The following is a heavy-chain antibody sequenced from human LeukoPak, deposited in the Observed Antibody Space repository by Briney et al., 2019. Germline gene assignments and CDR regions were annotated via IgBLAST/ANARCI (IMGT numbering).Heavy chain of an antibody. CDR2: TYPGDSET. CDR1: GYSFSRYW. CDR3: ARPSVATVTTEGDY. V-gene: IGHV5-51*01. Sequence: GESLKISCKASGYSFSRYWIGWVRQMPGKGLEWMGMTYPGDSETRYNPSFQGQVTISADRSITTAYLQWSSLKASDTAIYYCARPSVATVTTEGDYWGQGTLVTVSS. D-gene: IGHD4-11*01. J-gene: IGHJ4*02.